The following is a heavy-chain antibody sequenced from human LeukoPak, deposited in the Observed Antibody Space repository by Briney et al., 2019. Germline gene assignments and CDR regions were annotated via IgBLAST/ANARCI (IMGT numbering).Heavy chain of an antibody. CDR3: AKARYDSSGYYPRTKTRGASFQH. J-gene: IGHJ1*01. D-gene: IGHD3-22*01. CDR1: GFTFSSCA. V-gene: IGHV3-30*04. Sequence: PGGSLRLSCAASGFTFSSCAMHWVRQAPGKGLEWVAVISYDGSNKYYADSVKGRFTISRDNSKNTLYLQMNSLRAEDTDVYYCAKARYDSSGYYPRTKTRGASFQHWGQGTLVTVSS. CDR2: ISYDGSNK.